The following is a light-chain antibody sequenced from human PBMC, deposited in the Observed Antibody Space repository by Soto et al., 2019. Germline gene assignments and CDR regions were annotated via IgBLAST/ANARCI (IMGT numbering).Light chain of an antibody. Sequence: ETLLTQLPLSLSVTPGEPASISCRSSQSLLHTNAYHYLDWYLQKPGQSPQLLIYLASYRASGVPDRFSGSGSGTEFTLRISRVEAEDVGVYYCIQPLDLPVTFGQGTRLEIK. CDR3: IQPLDLPVT. V-gene: IGKV2-28*01. CDR2: LAS. J-gene: IGKJ5*01. CDR1: QSLLHTNAYHY.